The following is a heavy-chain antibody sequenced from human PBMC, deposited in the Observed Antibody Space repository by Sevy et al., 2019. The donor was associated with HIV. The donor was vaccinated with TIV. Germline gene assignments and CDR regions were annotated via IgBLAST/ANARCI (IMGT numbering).Heavy chain of an antibody. J-gene: IGHJ6*02. CDR3: ARTPMVRGVIDYYYGMDV. CDR1: GFTFSRYW. V-gene: IGHV3-7*01. Sequence: GGYLRLSCAASGFTFSRYWMTWVRQAPGKGLEWVANIKQDGSEKYSVDSVKGRFTISRDNAKNSLYLQMNSLRAEDTAVYYCARTPMVRGVIDYYYGMDVWGQGTTVTVSS. D-gene: IGHD3-10*01. CDR2: IKQDGSEK.